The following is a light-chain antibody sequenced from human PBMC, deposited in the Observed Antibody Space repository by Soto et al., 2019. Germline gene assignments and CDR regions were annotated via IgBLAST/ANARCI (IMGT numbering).Light chain of an antibody. CDR1: QSVRSY. Sequence: EIVLTPSPATLSLSPVERATLSCRASQSVRSYLAWYQQKPGQAPRLLIYDASNRATGIPARFSGSGSGTDFTLTISSLEPEDFAVYYCQQRSNWLTFGGGTKVDIK. CDR3: QQRSNWLT. J-gene: IGKJ4*01. V-gene: IGKV3-11*01. CDR2: DAS.